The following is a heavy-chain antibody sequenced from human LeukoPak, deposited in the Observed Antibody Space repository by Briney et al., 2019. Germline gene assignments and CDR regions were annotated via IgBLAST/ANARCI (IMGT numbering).Heavy chain of an antibody. CDR2: IGISSGNT. CDR3: ARDYKYAFDN. Sequence: PGGSLRLSCAASGFTFSSYAMNWVRQAPGKGVEWVSYIGISSGNTNYADSVKGRFTISGDKAKNSLYLQMNSLRVEDTAVYYCARDYKYAFDNWGQGTLVTVSS. V-gene: IGHV3-48*01. CDR1: GFTFSSYA. D-gene: IGHD5-24*01. J-gene: IGHJ4*02.